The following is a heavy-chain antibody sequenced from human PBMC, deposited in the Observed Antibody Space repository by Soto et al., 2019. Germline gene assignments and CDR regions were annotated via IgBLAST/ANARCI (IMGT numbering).Heavy chain of an antibody. D-gene: IGHD6-13*01. CDR2: IYYSGST. V-gene: IGHV4-31*03. CDR1: GGSISSGGYY. J-gene: IGHJ4*02. Sequence: QVQLQESGPGLVKPSQTLSLTCTVSGGSISSGGYYWSWIRQHPGKGLEWIGYIYYSGSTYYNPSRKSRVTISGETAKNQFSLTLSSVTAADTAVYYCAIHHRVAAAFDYWGQGTLVTVSS. CDR3: AIHHRVAAAFDY.